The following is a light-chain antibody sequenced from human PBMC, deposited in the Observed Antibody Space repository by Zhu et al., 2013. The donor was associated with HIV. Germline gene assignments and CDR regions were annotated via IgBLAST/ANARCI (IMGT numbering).Light chain of an antibody. CDR3: QQYFDWPPYT. CDR1: QSVLTN. CDR2: SAS. J-gene: IGKJ2*01. Sequence: EIVLTQSPVTLSVSPGERATLSCRASQSVLTNLAWYQQKPGQAPRLLIYSASTRAPGVSTRFSGTGSGTEFTLTISSLQSEDFAVYYCQQYFDWPPYTFGQGTKLDIK. V-gene: IGKV3-15*01.